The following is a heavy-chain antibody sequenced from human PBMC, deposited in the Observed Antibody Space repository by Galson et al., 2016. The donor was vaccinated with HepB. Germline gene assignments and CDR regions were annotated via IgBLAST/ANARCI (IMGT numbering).Heavy chain of an antibody. D-gene: IGHD2-21*01. CDR2: IVPVLGVS. J-gene: IGHJ2*01. V-gene: IGHV1-69*13. CDR1: GGTFGTHT. Sequence: SVKVSCKASGGTFGTHTVGWVRQAPGRGLEWLRGIVPVLGVSTSAQTLQDRVTFGADESTNTVFMTLASLTFEDTAVYYCARVIGGDNWYFDLWGHGTHVIVS. CDR3: ARVIGGDNWYFDL.